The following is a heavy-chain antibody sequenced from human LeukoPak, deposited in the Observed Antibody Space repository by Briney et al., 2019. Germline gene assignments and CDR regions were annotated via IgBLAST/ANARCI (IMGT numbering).Heavy chain of an antibody. J-gene: IGHJ6*03. Sequence: SVKVSCKASGGTFSSYAISWVRQAPGQGLEWMGGIIPIFGTANYAQKFQGRVTITADESTGTAYMELSSLRSEDTAVYYCARSGSRYSYYYYYMDVWGKGTTVTVSS. D-gene: IGHD1-1*01. CDR2: IIPIFGTA. V-gene: IGHV1-69*13. CDR1: GGTFSSYA. CDR3: ARSGSRYSYYYYYMDV.